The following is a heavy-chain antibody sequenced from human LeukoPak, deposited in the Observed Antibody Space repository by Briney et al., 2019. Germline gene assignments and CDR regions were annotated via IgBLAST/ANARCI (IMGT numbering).Heavy chain of an antibody. CDR2: INPSGST. V-gene: IGHV4-34*01. CDR3: ARKLSNRWLSP. Sequence: SETLSLTCTVYGGSFTGYYWSWIRQPPGKGLEWIGEINPSGSTNYRPSLKTRLTISLDTPKNLFSLKLVSLTDADTAVYYCARKLSNRWLSPWGQGTLVIVSS. CDR1: GGSFTGYY. J-gene: IGHJ5*02. D-gene: IGHD6-19*01.